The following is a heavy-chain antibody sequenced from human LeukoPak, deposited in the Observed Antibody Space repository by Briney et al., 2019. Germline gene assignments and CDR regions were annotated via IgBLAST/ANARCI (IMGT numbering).Heavy chain of an antibody. CDR2: ISGSGGST. J-gene: IGHJ4*02. Sequence: GGSLRLSCAASGFTFSSYGMSWVRQAPGKGLEWVSAISGSGGSTHYADSVKGRFTISRDNSKNTLYLQMNSLRAEDTAVYYCAKGITVIPSFYFDYWGQGTLVTVSS. CDR1: GFTFSSYG. V-gene: IGHV3-23*01. D-gene: IGHD2-21*01. CDR3: AKGITVIPSFYFDY.